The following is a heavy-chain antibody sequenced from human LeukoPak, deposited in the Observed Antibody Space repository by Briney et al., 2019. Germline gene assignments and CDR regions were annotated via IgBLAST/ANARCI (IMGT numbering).Heavy chain of an antibody. V-gene: IGHV4-61*01. CDR3: ARGVVGPGYDSSGYYFDY. D-gene: IGHD3-22*01. CDR1: GGSVSSGSYY. Sequence: PSETLSLTRTVSGGSVSSGSYYWSWIRQPPGKGLEWIGYIYYSGSTNYNPSLKSRVTISVDTSKNQFSLKLSSVTAADTAVYYCARGVVGPGYDSSGYYFDYWGQGTLVTVSS. J-gene: IGHJ4*02. CDR2: IYYSGST.